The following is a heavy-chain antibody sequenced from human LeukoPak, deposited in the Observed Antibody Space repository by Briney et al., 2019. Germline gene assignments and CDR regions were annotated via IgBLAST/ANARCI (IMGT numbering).Heavy chain of an antibody. Sequence: SETLSLTCTVSGGSISSYYWSWIRQPPGKGLEWIGEINHSGSTNYNPSLKSRVTISVDTSKNQLSLKLSSVTAADTAVYYCARVYYDYVWGSYRTYFDYWGQGTLVTVSS. D-gene: IGHD3-16*02. CDR1: GGSISSYY. CDR2: INHSGST. V-gene: IGHV4-34*01. J-gene: IGHJ4*02. CDR3: ARVYYDYVWGSYRTYFDY.